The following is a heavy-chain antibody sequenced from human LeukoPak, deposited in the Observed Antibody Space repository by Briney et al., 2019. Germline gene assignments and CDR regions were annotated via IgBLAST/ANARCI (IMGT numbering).Heavy chain of an antibody. Sequence: SVKVSCKASGGTFSSYAISWVRQAPGQGLEWMGGIIPIFGTANYAQKFQGRVTITTDESTRTAYMELSSLRSEDTAMYYCARAGDYGDYGFDYWGQGTLVTVSS. J-gene: IGHJ4*02. CDR1: GGTFSSYA. D-gene: IGHD4-17*01. V-gene: IGHV1-69*05. CDR2: IIPIFGTA. CDR3: ARAGDYGDYGFDY.